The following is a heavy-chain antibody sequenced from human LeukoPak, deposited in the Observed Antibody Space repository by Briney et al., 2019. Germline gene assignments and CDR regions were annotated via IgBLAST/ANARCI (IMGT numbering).Heavy chain of an antibody. CDR2: IKQDGSHT. D-gene: IGHD1-26*01. V-gene: IGHV3-7*01. Sequence: PGGSLRLSCAASGFTLSNYWMSWVRQAPGRGLEWVANIKQDGSHTFYVDSVKGRFIISRDNADNSLYLQMNSLRAEDTAVYYCVRGGAGSGSFDYWGQGTLVTVSS. J-gene: IGHJ4*02. CDR1: GFTLSNYW. CDR3: VRGGAGSGSFDY.